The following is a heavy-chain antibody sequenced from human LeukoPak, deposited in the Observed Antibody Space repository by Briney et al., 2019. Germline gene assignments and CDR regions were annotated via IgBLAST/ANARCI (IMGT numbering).Heavy chain of an antibody. CDR1: GFTFSSSG. V-gene: IGHV3-30*03. CDR2: VSKDGSNR. D-gene: IGHD3-10*01. CDR3: ARDSTYYYDSGSSGPYYFDN. Sequence: GSLRLSCAGSGFTFSSSGIPWVRQAPGKGLKWVSTVSKDGSNRYYGDSVKGRFTISRDNSKNTLYLQLNSLRAEDTAVYYCARDSTYYYDSGSSGPYYFDNWGQGTLVTVSS. J-gene: IGHJ4*02.